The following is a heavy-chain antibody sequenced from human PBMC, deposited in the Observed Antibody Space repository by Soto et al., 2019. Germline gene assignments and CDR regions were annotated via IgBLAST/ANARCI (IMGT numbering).Heavy chain of an antibody. Sequence: QVQLVESGGGVVQPGRSLRLSCAASGFTFSSSSMHWVRQAPGKGLEWVAVISYDGSNKNYADSVKGRFTISRDNSNKTIYLQMNSMIDEETAVYYCVRATPGSCGKGKLITVSS. CDR2: ISYDGSNK. CDR3: VRATPGS. J-gene: IGHJ5*02. V-gene: IGHV3-30-3*01. CDR1: GFTFSSSS. D-gene: IGHD6-25*01.